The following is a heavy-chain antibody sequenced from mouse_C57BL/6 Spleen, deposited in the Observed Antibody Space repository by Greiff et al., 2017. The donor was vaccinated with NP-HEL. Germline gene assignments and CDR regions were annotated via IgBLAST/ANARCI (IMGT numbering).Heavy chain of an antibody. CDR2: IDPSDSYT. V-gene: IGHV1-59*01. CDR3: ARVVTRYYFDY. D-gene: IGHD2-2*01. J-gene: IGHJ2*01. CDR1: GYTFTSYW. Sequence: QVQLQQSGAELVRPGTSVKLSCKASGYTFTSYWMHWVKQRPGQGLEWIGVIDPSDSYTNYNQKFKGKATLTVDTSSSTAYMQLSSLTSEDSAVYYCARVVTRYYFDYWGQGTTLTVSS.